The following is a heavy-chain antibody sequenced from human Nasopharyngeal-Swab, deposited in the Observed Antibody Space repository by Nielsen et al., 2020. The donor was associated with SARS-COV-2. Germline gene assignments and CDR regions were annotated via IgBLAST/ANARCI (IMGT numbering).Heavy chain of an antibody. CDR3: AHRMVIFDAFDI. CDR2: IYWDDDK. J-gene: IGHJ3*02. D-gene: IGHD2-21*01. Sequence: SGPTLVKPTQTLTLTCTFSGFSLSTSGVGVGWIRQPPGKALEWLAPIYWDDDKRYSPSLKSRLTITKDTSKNQVVLTMTNMDPVDTATYYCAHRMVIFDAFDIWGQGTMVTVSS. V-gene: IGHV2-5*02. CDR1: GFSLSTSGVG.